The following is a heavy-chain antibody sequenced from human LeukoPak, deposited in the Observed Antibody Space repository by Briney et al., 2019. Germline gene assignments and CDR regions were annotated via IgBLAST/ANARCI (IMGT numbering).Heavy chain of an antibody. J-gene: IGHJ4*02. Sequence: PGRSLRLSCAGSGFTLSSYEINWVRQAPGKGLEWVSSISSSGSVIYYADSVKGRFTISRDNAKNSLYLQINSLRAEDTAIYYCARAFSSGWFDYWGQGTLVTVSS. D-gene: IGHD6-19*01. CDR3: ARAFSSGWFDY. CDR2: ISSSGSVI. V-gene: IGHV3-48*03. CDR1: GFTLSSYE.